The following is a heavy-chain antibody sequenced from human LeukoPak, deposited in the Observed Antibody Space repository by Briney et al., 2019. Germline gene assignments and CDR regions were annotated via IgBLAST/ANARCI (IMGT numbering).Heavy chain of an antibody. CDR3: ARRSMVRGVIIADN. CDR1: GGSISSSSYY. Sequence: PSETLSLTCTVSGGSISSSSYYWGWIRQPPGKGLEWIGSIYYSGSTYYNPSLKSRVTISVDTSKNQFSLKLSSVTAADTAVYYCARRSMVRGVIIADNWGQGTLVTVSS. D-gene: IGHD3-10*01. CDR2: IYYSGST. J-gene: IGHJ4*02. V-gene: IGHV4-39*01.